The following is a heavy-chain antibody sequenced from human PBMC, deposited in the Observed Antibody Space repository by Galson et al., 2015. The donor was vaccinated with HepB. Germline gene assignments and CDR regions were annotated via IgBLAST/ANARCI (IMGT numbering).Heavy chain of an antibody. CDR3: AKSRGAGRGQWLVQGFDY. CDR1: GFTFDDYT. CDR2: ISWDGGST. Sequence: SLRLSCAASGFTFDDYTMHWVRQAPGKGLEWVSLISWDGGSTYYADSVKGRFTISRDNSKNSLYLQMNSLRTEDTALYYCAKSRGAGRGQWLVQGFDYWGQGALVTVSS. V-gene: IGHV3-43*01. J-gene: IGHJ4*02. D-gene: IGHD6-19*01.